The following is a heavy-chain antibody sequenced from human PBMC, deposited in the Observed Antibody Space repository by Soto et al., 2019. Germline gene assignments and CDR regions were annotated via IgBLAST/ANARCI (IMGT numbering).Heavy chain of an antibody. CDR3: ARIPVLRYFDWPSPLDY. CDR2: INPKNGAT. V-gene: IGHV1-18*04. J-gene: IGHJ4*02. CDR1: GYSNTGYS. D-gene: IGHD3-9*01. Sequence: GAPVKVYCKDSGYSNTGYSMHWVRQAPGQGLEWMGWINPKNGATNYAQKLQGRVTITTDTSTSTAYMELRSLRPDDTAVYYCARIPVLRYFDWPSPLDYWGQGTLVTVTP.